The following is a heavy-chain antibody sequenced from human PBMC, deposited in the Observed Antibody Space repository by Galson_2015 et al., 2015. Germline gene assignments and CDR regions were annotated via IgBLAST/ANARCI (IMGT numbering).Heavy chain of an antibody. Sequence: SLRLSCAASGFTFSSYSMNWVRQAPGKGLEWVSSISSSSSYIYYADSVKGRFTISRDNAKNSLYLQMNSLRAEDTAVYYCARLEYGSGSYYIPNYYYYGMDVWGQGTTVTVPS. J-gene: IGHJ6*02. V-gene: IGHV3-21*01. CDR1: GFTFSSYS. CDR2: ISSSSSYI. D-gene: IGHD3-10*01. CDR3: ARLEYGSGSYYIPNYYYYGMDV.